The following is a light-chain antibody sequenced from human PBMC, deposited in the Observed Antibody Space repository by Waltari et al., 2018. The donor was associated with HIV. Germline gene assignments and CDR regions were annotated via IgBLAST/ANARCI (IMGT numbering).Light chain of an antibody. CDR2: STN. CDR1: SGSVSTRYS. V-gene: IGLV8-61*01. Sequence: QTVVTQEPAFSVSPGGIVTLTCGLSSGSVSTRYSPTWYQQTPGQAPRTLIYSTNTRSSGVPDRFSGSILGNKAALTITGAQADDESDYYCVLYMGSGIWVFGGGTKLTVL. J-gene: IGLJ3*02. CDR3: VLYMGSGIWV.